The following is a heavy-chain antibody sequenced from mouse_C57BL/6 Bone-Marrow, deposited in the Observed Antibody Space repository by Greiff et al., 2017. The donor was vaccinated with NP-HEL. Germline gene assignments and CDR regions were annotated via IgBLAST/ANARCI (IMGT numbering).Heavy chain of an antibody. CDR1: GFTFSDYG. D-gene: IGHD2-3*01. V-gene: IGHV5-17*01. CDR2: ISSGSSTI. J-gene: IGHJ3*01. CDR3: ARLDGYTWFAY. Sequence: EVQGVESGGGLVKPGGSLKLSCAASGFTFSDYGMHWVRQAPEKGLEWVAYISSGSSTIYYADTVKGRFPIPRDNAKNTLFLQMTSLRSEDTAMYYCARLDGYTWFAYWGQGTLVTVSA.